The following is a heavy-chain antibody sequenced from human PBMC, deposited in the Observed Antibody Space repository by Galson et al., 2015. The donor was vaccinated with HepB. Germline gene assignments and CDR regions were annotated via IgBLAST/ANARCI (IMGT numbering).Heavy chain of an antibody. V-gene: IGHV3-74*01. CDR3: ARASEGIGYYDSSGCLEFDY. CDR2: INSDGSST. CDR1: GFTFSSYW. D-gene: IGHD3-22*01. Sequence: SLRLSCAASGFTFSSYWMHWVRQAPGKGLVWVSRINSDGSSTSYADSVKGRFTISRDNAKNTLYLQMNSLRAEDTAVYYCARASEGIGYYDSSGCLEFDYWGQGTLVTVSS. J-gene: IGHJ4*02.